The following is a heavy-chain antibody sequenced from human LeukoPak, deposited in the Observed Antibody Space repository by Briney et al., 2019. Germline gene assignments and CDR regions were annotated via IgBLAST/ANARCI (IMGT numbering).Heavy chain of an antibody. CDR2: VYHNGSA. J-gene: IGHJ4*02. D-gene: IGHD6-13*01. CDR3: ARLSSWFVAF. CDR1: GYLIRSGYF. Sequence: SETLSLMCSVSGYLIRSGYFWGWIRQPPGKGLEWIASVYHNGSAYYNPSLTSRASISVHTSSNQFSLTLTSVRVADTAVYHCARLSSWFVAFWGQGSQVTVSS. V-gene: IGHV4-38-2*02.